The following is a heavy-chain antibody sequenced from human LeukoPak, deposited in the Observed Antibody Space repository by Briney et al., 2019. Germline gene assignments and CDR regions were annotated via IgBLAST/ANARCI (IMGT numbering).Heavy chain of an antibody. Sequence: GASVKVSCKASGYTFTTYDITWVRQATGQGLEWMGWMNPNSGDTAYAQKFQGRVTMTRDTSISTAYMELSRLRSDDTAVYYCARVPRMVRAPYYFDYWGQGTLVTVSS. D-gene: IGHD3-10*01. CDR2: MNPNSGDT. V-gene: IGHV1-8*01. CDR3: ARVPRMVRAPYYFDY. CDR1: GYTFTTYD. J-gene: IGHJ4*02.